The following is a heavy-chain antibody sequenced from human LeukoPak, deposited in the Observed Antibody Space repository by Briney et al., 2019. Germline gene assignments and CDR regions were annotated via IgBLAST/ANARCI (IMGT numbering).Heavy chain of an antibody. CDR1: GGTFSSYA. J-gene: IGHJ3*02. D-gene: IGHD3-10*01. CDR3: ARGGITMVRGVPEFDAFDI. V-gene: IGHV1-69*13. Sequence: ASVKVSCKASGGTFSSYAISWERQAPGQGLEWMGGIIPIFGTANYAQKFQGRVTITADESTSTAYMELSSLRSEDTAVYYCARGGITMVRGVPEFDAFDIWGQGTMVTVSS. CDR2: IIPIFGTA.